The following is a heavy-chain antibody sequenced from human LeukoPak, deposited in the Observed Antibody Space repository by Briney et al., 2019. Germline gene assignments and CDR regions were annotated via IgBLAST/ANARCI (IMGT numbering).Heavy chain of an antibody. CDR1: GGSISNYY. CDR3: ARQGGYSSSPDY. CDR2: IYYSGGT. Sequence: SETLSLTCTVSGGSISNYYWNWIRQSPGKGLEWIGYIYYSGGTNYNPSLKSRVAISVDASKNQFSLKLSSVTAADTAVYYCARQGGYSSSPDYWGQGTLVTVSS. D-gene: IGHD6-13*01. J-gene: IGHJ4*02. V-gene: IGHV4-59*08.